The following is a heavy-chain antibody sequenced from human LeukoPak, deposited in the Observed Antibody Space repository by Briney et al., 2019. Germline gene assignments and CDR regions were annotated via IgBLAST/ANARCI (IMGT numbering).Heavy chain of an antibody. J-gene: IGHJ3*02. Sequence: GASVKVSCKASGYTFTSYDINWVRQATGQGLEWMGWMNPNSGNTGYAQKFQGRVTITRNTSISTAYMELSSLRSEDTAVYYCARCHSSSFDAFDIWGQGTMVTVSS. CDR2: MNPNSGNT. V-gene: IGHV1-8*03. CDR3: ARCHSSSFDAFDI. CDR1: GYTFTSYD. D-gene: IGHD6-13*01.